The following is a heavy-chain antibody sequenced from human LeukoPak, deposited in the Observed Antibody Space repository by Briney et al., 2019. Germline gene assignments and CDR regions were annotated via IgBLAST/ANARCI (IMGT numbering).Heavy chain of an antibody. V-gene: IGHV3-43*01. Sequence: GGSLRLSCAASGFIFDDYSMCWVRQAPGKGLEWVSVINWDGGRTYYADSVKGRFTISRDNTRNCLFLQMNSLRTEDTALYYCVRDWGSGYHSGLDYWGQGTLVTVSP. CDR1: GFIFDDYS. J-gene: IGHJ4*02. CDR2: INWDGGRT. D-gene: IGHD5-12*01. CDR3: VRDWGSGYHSGLDY.